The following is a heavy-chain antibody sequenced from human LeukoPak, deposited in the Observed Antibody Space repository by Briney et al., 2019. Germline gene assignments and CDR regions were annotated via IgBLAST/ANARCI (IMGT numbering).Heavy chain of an antibody. J-gene: IGHJ4*02. CDR2: INPNSGGT. Sequence: ASVKVSCKASGYTFTGYYMHWVRQAPGQGLEWMGWINPNSGGTNYAQKFQGRVTMTRDTSISTAYMELSRLRSDDTAVYYCAREVGYRGYDPAWVLDYWGQGTLVTVSS. V-gene: IGHV1-2*02. CDR3: AREVGYRGYDPAWVLDY. D-gene: IGHD5-12*01. CDR1: GYTFTGYY.